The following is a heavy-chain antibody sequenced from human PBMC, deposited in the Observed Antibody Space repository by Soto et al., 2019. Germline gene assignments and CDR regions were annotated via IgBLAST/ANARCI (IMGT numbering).Heavy chain of an antibody. CDR2: IYPGDSDT. Sequence: GESLKISCKGSGYSFTNYWIGWVRQMPGKGLEWMGIIYPGDSDTRYSPSFQGQVTISADKSISTAYLQWSRLKASDTAIYYCARQMEYYYHSSGYYFRAFDIWGQGKMVTVSS. J-gene: IGHJ3*02. D-gene: IGHD3-22*01. CDR3: ARQMEYYYHSSGYYFRAFDI. V-gene: IGHV5-51*01. CDR1: GYSFTNYW.